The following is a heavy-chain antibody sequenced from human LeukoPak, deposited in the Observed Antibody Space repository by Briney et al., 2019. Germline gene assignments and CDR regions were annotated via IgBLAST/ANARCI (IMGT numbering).Heavy chain of an antibody. CDR2: ISGSGGST. D-gene: IGHD3-9*01. J-gene: IGHJ4*02. CDR3: AKNDILTGYYISDY. V-gene: IGHV3-23*01. CDR1: GFTFSSYA. Sequence: GGSLRLSCAASGFTFSSYAMSWVRQAPGKGLEWVSAISGSGGSTYYADSVKGRFTISRDNSKNTLYLQMNSLRAEDMAVYYCAKNDILTGYYISDYWGQGTLVTVSS.